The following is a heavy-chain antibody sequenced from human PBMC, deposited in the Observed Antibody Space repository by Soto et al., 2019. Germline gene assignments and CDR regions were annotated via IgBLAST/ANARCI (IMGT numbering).Heavy chain of an antibody. J-gene: IGHJ4*02. D-gene: IGHD2-8*02. CDR1: GGSFSDHF. CDR3: ARGPPIVYYGTGGYYFFDY. Sequence: QVQLQEWGAGLLKPSETLSLTCTVYGGSFSDHFWTWIRQPPGKGLEWIGEIKYSGSTNYNPSLKSRVTISLDTSKNQFYLNLISVTAADTAVYYCARGPPIVYYGTGGYYFFDYWGQGTLVTVSS. CDR2: IKYSGST. V-gene: IGHV4-34*02.